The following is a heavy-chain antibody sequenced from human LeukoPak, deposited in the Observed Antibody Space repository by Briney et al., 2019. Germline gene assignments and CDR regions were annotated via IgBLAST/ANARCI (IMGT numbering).Heavy chain of an antibody. D-gene: IGHD7-27*01. CDR3: ARQLGSRRLFDY. J-gene: IGHJ4*02. CDR2: ISYSGTT. Sequence: SETLSLTCTVSGGSISSDYWSWIRQPPGKGLGFIGYISYSGTTNYNPSPKSRVTISVDTSKNQFSLRLSSVTAADTAVYYCARQLGSRRLFDYWGQGFLVTVSS. V-gene: IGHV4-59*08. CDR1: GGSISSDY.